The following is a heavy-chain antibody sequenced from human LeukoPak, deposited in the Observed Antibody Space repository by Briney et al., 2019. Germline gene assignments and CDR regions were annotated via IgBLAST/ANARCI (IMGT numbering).Heavy chain of an antibody. CDR2: IYTSGST. Sequence: KTGGSLRLSCAASGFTFSDYYMSWIRQPAGKGLEWIGRIYTSGSTNYNPSLKSRVTISVDTSKNQFSLKLSSVTAADTAVYYCARIYSSSFDYWGQGTLVTVSS. CDR1: GFTFSDYY. V-gene: IGHV4-4*07. CDR3: ARIYSSSFDY. D-gene: IGHD6-6*01. J-gene: IGHJ4*02.